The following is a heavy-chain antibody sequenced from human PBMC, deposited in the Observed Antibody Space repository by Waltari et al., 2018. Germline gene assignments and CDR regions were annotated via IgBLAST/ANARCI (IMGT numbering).Heavy chain of an antibody. Sequence: QVQLQESGPGLVKPSETLSLTCTVSGGSISSHYWSWLRQPPGKGLEWIGYIYYSGSTNYNPSLKSRVTISVDTSKNQFSLKLSSVTAADTAVYYCARSRGYYDSSGYPAIWGQGTMVTVSS. J-gene: IGHJ3*02. CDR1: GGSISSHY. V-gene: IGHV4-59*11. CDR3: ARSRGYYDSSGYPAI. D-gene: IGHD3-22*01. CDR2: IYYSGST.